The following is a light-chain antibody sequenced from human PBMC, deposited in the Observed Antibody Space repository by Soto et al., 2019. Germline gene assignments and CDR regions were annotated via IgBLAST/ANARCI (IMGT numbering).Light chain of an antibody. CDR2: DAS. J-gene: IGKJ1*01. V-gene: IGKV3-11*01. CDR1: QSVSSY. CDR3: QLRSNWPPWT. Sequence: EIVLTQSPATLSLSPGERATLSCRASQSVSSYLAWYQQKPGQAPRLLIYDASNRATGIPARFSGSGSGTDFPLTISSLEPEDFAVYYCQLRSNWPPWTFGQGNKVEIK.